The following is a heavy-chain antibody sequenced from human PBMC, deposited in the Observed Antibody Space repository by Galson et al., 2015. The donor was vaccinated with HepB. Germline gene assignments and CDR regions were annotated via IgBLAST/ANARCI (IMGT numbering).Heavy chain of an antibody. CDR3: AKDPYLYSALAGTMAGFGY. J-gene: IGHJ4*02. Sequence: SLRLSCAAPGFTFSNYGMHWVRQAPGKGLEWVAVISYDGSNKYYADSVKGRFTISRDNSKNTLYLQMNSLRAEDTALYYCAKDPYLYSALAGTMAGFGYWGQGTLVTVSS. CDR2: ISYDGSNK. D-gene: IGHD6-19*01. CDR1: GFTFSNYG. V-gene: IGHV3-30*18.